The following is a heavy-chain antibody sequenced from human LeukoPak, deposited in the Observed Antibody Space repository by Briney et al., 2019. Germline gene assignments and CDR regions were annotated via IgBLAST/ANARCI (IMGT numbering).Heavy chain of an antibody. CDR2: IYRGGNT. CDR3: ARQYCSSTSCNGAFDI. V-gene: IGHV3-53*01. Sequence: TGGSLRLSCAASGFTVSSNYMSWVRQAPGKGLEWVSIIYRGGNTHYADSVKGRFTISRDNSKNTLYFQMNSLRAEDTAVYYCARQYCSSTSCNGAFDIWGQGTMVTVSS. CDR1: GFTVSSNY. D-gene: IGHD2-2*01. J-gene: IGHJ3*02.